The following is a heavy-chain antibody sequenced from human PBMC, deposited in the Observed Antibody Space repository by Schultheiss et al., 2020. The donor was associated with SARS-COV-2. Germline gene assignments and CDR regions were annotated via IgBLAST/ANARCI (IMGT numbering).Heavy chain of an antibody. CDR1: GFTFSSYW. CDR3: AREEYYGGAFDI. Sequence: GGSLRLSCAASGFTFSSYWMHWVRQAPGKGLVWVSAISGSGGSTYYADSVKGRFTISRDNSKNTLYLQMNSLRAEDTAVYYCAREEYYGGAFDIWGQGTMVTVSS. D-gene: IGHD3-3*01. V-gene: IGHV3-74*01. CDR2: ISGSGGST. J-gene: IGHJ3*02.